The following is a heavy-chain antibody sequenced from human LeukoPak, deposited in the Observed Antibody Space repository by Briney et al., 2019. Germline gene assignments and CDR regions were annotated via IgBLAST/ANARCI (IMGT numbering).Heavy chain of an antibody. Sequence: QPGGSLRLSCAASGFTFSDYSMNWVRQAPGKGLEWVSYISTSSSIVYYADSVKGRFTISRDNAKKSLYLQMNGLRDDDTGVYYCARGAAAADHWGQGTPVTVSS. D-gene: IGHD6-13*01. J-gene: IGHJ4*02. V-gene: IGHV3-48*02. CDR2: ISTSSSIV. CDR3: ARGAAAADH. CDR1: GFTFSDYS.